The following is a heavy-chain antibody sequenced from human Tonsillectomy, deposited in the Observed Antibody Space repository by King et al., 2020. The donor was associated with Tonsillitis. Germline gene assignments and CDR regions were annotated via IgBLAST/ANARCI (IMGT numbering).Heavy chain of an antibody. CDR2: ISYDGSNK. V-gene: IGHV3-30*18. J-gene: IGHJ6*02. Sequence: EQLVESGGGVVQPGRSLRLSCAASGFTFSSYGMHWVRQAPGKGLEWVAVISYDGSNKYYADSVKGRFTISRDNYKNTLYLQMNSLRAEDTAVYYCAKDLGQVVVVPYGMDVWGQGTTVTVSS. CDR1: GFTFSSYG. D-gene: IGHD2-2*01. CDR3: AKDLGQVVVVPYGMDV.